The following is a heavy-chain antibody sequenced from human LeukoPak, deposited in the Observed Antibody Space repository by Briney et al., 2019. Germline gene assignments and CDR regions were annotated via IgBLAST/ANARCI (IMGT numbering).Heavy chain of an antibody. CDR1: GFTFSIYG. D-gene: IGHD3-22*01. Sequence: GGSLRLSCAASGFTFSIYGMSWVRQAPGKGLEWVSAMSDSGDSTYYADSVKGRFTISRDNSKNTLYLQMNSLRADDTAVYYCAVHNSGFCNWGQGTQVTVSS. CDR3: AVHNSGFCN. CDR2: MSDSGDST. J-gene: IGHJ4*02. V-gene: IGHV3-23*01.